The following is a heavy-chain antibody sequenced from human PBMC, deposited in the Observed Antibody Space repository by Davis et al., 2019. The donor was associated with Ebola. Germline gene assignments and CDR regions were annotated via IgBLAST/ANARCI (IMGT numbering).Heavy chain of an antibody. CDR1: GGSISSYY. Sequence: PSETLSLTCTVSGGSISSYYWSWIRQPPGKGLEWIGYIYYSGSTNYNPSLKSRVTISVDTSKNQFSLKLSSVTAADTAVYYCARAWSPRYFDLWGRGTLVTVSS. D-gene: IGHD1-1*01. CDR2: IYYSGST. J-gene: IGHJ2*01. CDR3: ARAWSPRYFDL. V-gene: IGHV4-59*01.